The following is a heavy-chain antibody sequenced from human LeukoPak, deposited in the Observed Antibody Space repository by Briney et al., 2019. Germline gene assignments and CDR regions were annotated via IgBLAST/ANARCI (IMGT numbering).Heavy chain of an antibody. CDR2: ISSSSSYI. CDR1: GFTFSSYS. CDR3: ASPRRTNSIAAAHGWAFDI. J-gene: IGHJ3*02. D-gene: IGHD6-13*01. Sequence: GRSLRLSCAASGFTFSSYSMNWVRQAPGKGLEWVSSISSSSSYIYCADSVKGRFTISRDNAKNSLYLQMNSLRAEDTAVYYCASPRRTNSIAAAHGWAFDIWGQGTMVTVSS. V-gene: IGHV3-21*01.